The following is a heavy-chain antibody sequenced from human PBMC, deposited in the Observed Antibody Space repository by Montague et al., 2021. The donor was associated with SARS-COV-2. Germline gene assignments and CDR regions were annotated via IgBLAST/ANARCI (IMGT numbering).Heavy chain of an antibody. Sequence: SLRLSCAASGFTVSSNYMSWVRQAPGKGLEWVSVIYSGGSTYYTDSVKGRFTISRDNSKNTLYLQMNSLRAEDTAVSYCARGRHSSSWYYYYGMDVWGQGTTVTVSS. CDR1: GFTVSSNY. CDR2: IYSGGST. CDR3: ARGRHSSSWYYYYGMDV. D-gene: IGHD6-13*01. J-gene: IGHJ6*02. V-gene: IGHV3-53*01.